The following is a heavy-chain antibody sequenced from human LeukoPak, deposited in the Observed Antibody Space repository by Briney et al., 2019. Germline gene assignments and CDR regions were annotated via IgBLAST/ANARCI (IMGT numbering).Heavy chain of an antibody. V-gene: IGHV4-30-4*01. CDR2: IYYSGST. CDR3: ARERQRGYSSGWYGY. D-gene: IGHD6-19*01. CDR1: GGSISSGDYY. J-gene: IGHJ4*02. Sequence: SQTLSLTCTVSGGSISSGDYYWSWIRQPPGKGLEWIGYIYYSGSTYYNPSLKSRVTISVDTSKNQFSLKLSSVTAADTAVYYCARERQRGYSSGWYGYWGQGTLVTVSS.